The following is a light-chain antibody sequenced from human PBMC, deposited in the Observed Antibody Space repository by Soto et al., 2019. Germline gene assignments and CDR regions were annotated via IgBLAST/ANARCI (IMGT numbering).Light chain of an antibody. Sequence: DIQMAQSPSTLSASVGDRVTITCRASQSISYWLAWYQQKPGKAPNLLIYKASSLESGVPSGFSGSGSGTEFTLTISSLQPDDFATYYCQQYNHYSTFGQGTKVEIK. V-gene: IGKV1-5*03. CDR2: KAS. CDR1: QSISYW. J-gene: IGKJ1*01. CDR3: QQYNHYST.